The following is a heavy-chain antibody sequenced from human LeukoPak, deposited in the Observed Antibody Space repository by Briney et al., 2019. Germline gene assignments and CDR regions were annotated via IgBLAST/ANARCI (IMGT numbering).Heavy chain of an antibody. V-gene: IGHV6-1*01. Sequence: SQTLSLTCAIAGDRVSINSAAWNWIRQSPSRGLEWLGRTYYRSKWYNDYAVSVKSRITINPDTSKNQFSLQLNSVTPEDTAVYYCARDRIAARQYYFDYWGQGTLVTVSS. D-gene: IGHD6-6*01. CDR2: TYYRSKWYN. CDR3: ARDRIAARQYYFDY. CDR1: GDRVSINSAA. J-gene: IGHJ4*02.